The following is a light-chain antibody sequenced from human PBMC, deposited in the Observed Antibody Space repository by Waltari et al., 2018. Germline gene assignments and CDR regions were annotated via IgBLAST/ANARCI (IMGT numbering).Light chain of an antibody. CDR1: QSVSRA. J-gene: IGKJ1*01. CDR2: GAS. CDR3: QHYLRLPVT. V-gene: IGKV3-20*01. Sequence: EIVLTQSPGTLSLSLGERAPASCRASQSVSRALAWYQQKPGQAPRLLIYGASTRATGIPDRFSGSGSGTDFSLTISRLEPDDFAVYYCQHYLRLPVTFGQGTTVEI.